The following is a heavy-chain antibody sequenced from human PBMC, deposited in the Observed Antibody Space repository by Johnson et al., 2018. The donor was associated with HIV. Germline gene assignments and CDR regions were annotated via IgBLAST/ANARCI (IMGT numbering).Heavy chain of an antibody. CDR1: VFMFSNYG. V-gene: IGHV3-30*02. Sequence: QVQLVESGGGLVQPGGSLRLSCATSVFMFSNYGMHWVRQAPGKGLEWVAFIRYDGSNKYYAESVKGRFTISRDNPKNTLYLQMNSLSAEDTAVYYCATEGYGSGTYGAFDIWGQGTMVTVSS. CDR3: ATEGYGSGTYGAFDI. CDR2: IRYDGSNK. J-gene: IGHJ3*02. D-gene: IGHD3-10*01.